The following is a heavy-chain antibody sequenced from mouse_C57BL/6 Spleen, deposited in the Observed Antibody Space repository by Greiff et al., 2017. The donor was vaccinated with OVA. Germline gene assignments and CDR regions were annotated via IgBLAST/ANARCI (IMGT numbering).Heavy chain of an antibody. D-gene: IGHD1-1*01. Sequence: QVQLKQSGAELVRPGASVTLSCKASGYTFTDYEMHWVKQTPVHGLEWIGAIDPETGGTAYNQKFQGKAILTADKSSSTAYMERRSLTSEDSAVYYCTRGNYGSSPAWFAYWGQGTLVTVSA. J-gene: IGHJ3*01. V-gene: IGHV1-15*01. CDR3: TRGNYGSSPAWFAY. CDR2: IDPETGGT. CDR1: GYTFTDYE.